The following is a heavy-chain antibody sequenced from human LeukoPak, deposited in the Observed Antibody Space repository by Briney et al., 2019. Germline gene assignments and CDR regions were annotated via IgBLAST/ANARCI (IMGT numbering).Heavy chain of an antibody. Sequence: SQTLSLTCTVSGGSISSGGYYWSWTRQHPGKGLEWIGYIYYSGSTYYNPSLKSRVTISVDTSKNQFSLKLSSVTAADTAVYYCARGPDDAFDIWGQGTMVTVSS. CDR1: GGSISSGGYY. J-gene: IGHJ3*02. CDR2: IYYSGST. V-gene: IGHV4-31*03. CDR3: ARGPDDAFDI.